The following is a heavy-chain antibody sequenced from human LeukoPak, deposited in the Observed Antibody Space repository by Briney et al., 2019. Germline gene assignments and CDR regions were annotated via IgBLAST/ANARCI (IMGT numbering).Heavy chain of an antibody. V-gene: IGHV3-23*01. J-gene: IGHJ1*01. CDR2: ISGSGGST. D-gene: IGHD3-10*01. CDR1: GFTFSSYA. Sequence: PGGSLRLSCAASGFTFSSYAMSWVRQAPGKGLEWVSAISGSGGSTYYADSVKGRFTISRDNSKNTLYLQMNSLRAEDTAVYYCAKDAKPYYYGSGSEYFQHWGQGTLVTVSS. CDR3: AKDAKPYYYGSGSEYFQH.